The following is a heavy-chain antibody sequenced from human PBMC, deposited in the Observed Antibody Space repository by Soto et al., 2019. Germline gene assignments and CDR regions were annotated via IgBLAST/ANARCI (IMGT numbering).Heavy chain of an antibody. CDR3: ARDVSAY. Sequence: PSQTLSLTCAISGDSVSSYSAAWNWIRQSPSRGLEWLGRTYYRSKWYYDYAVSVKSRIIINPDTSKNHFSLHLNSVTPEDTALYYCARDVSAYWGQGTLVTVSS. CDR1: GDSVSSYSAA. J-gene: IGHJ4*02. V-gene: IGHV6-1*01. CDR2: TYYRSKWYY.